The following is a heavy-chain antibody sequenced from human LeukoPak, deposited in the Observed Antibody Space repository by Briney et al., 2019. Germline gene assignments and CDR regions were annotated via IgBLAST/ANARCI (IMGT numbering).Heavy chain of an antibody. V-gene: IGHV4-34*01. CDR1: GGSFSGYY. CDR2: INHSGST. J-gene: IGHJ6*02. D-gene: IGHD3-3*01. Sequence: PSETLSLSCAVYGGSFSGYYWSWIRQPAGKGLEWIGEINHSGSTNYNPSLKSRVTISVDTSKNQFSLKLSSVTAADTAVYYCARERFTIFGVVIEYYYGMDVWGQGTTVTVSS. CDR3: ARERFTIFGVVIEYYYGMDV.